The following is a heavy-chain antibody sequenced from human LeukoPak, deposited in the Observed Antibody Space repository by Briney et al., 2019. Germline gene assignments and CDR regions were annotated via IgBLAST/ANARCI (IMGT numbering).Heavy chain of an antibody. D-gene: IGHD3-3*01. CDR1: GYTFTSYD. Sequence: ASVKVSCTASGYTFTSYDINWVRQATGQGLEWMGWMNPNSGNTGYAQKFQGRVTMTRNTSISTAYMELSSLRSEDTAVYYCARGSRTGLRFSPLPFNYWGQGTLVTVSS. CDR2: MNPNSGNT. J-gene: IGHJ4*02. V-gene: IGHV1-8*01. CDR3: ARGSRTGLRFSPLPFNY.